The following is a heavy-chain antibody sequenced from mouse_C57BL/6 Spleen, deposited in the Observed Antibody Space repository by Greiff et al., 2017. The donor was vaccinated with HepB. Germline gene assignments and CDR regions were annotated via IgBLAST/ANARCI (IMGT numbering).Heavy chain of an antibody. CDR1: GYTFTSYW. V-gene: IGHV1-52*01. Sequence: VQLQQPGAELVRPGSSVKLSCKASGYTFTSYWMHWVKQRPIQGLEWIGNIDPSDSETHYNQKFKDKATLTVAKSSSTAYMQLSSLTSEDSAVYYCARSDSSGYVLYYYAMDYWGQGTSVTVSS. J-gene: IGHJ4*01. CDR2: IDPSDSET. CDR3: ARSDSSGYVLYYYAMDY. D-gene: IGHD3-2*02.